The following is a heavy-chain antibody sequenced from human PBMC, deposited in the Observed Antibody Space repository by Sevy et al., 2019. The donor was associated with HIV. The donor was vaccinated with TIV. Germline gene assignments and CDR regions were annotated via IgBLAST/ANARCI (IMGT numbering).Heavy chain of an antibody. CDR2: INDSGST. CDR3: ARFRNRYSYGPIYVDY. Sequence: SETLSLTCAVYGGSFSGYYWSWIRQPPGKGLEWIGEINDSGSTNYNPSLKSRVTISVDTSKNQFSLKLSSVTAADTAIYYCARFRNRYSYGPIYVDYWGQGTLVTVSS. D-gene: IGHD5-18*01. J-gene: IGHJ4*02. V-gene: IGHV4-34*01. CDR1: GGSFSGYY.